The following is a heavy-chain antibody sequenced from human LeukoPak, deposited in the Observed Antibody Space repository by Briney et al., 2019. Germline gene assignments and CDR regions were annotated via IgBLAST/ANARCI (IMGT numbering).Heavy chain of an antibody. CDR1: EFIFDDFA. D-gene: IGHD2-2*01. V-gene: IGHV3-9*01. CDR3: ARDPWGYCSSTSCFDYYMDV. CDR2: IYWDSSSV. Sequence: PGRSLRLSCTVSEFIFDDFAMHWVRQAPGKGLEWVSGIYWDSSSVDYADSVKGRFTISRDNAKNSLYLQMNSLRAEDTAVYYCARDPWGYCSSTSCFDYYMDVWGKGTTVTVSS. J-gene: IGHJ6*03.